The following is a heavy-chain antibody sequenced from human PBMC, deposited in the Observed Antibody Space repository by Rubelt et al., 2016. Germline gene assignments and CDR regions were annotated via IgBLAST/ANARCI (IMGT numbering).Heavy chain of an antibody. J-gene: IGHJ3*01. CDR1: GYTFTSYG. CDR2: INPNSGGT. V-gene: IGHV1-2*02. Sequence: QVQLVQSGAEVKKPGASVKVSCKASGYTFTSYGISWVRQAPGQGLEWMGWINPNSGGTKTAQRFQGRVTRTRDTSTSTAHMELSGLTSDDTAGYYCARAGSAAFDWGPGTMVTVS. CDR3: ARAGSAAFD. D-gene: IGHD2-15*01.